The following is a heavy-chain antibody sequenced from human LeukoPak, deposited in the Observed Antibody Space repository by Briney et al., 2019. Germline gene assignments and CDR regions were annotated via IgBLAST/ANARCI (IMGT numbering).Heavy chain of an antibody. CDR3: ARKGDSSGYQYYYYYGMDV. J-gene: IGHJ6*02. CDR2: IYPGDSDT. D-gene: IGHD3-22*01. V-gene: IGHV5-51*01. Sequence: GESLKISCKGSGYSFTSYWIGWVRQMPGKGLEWMGIIYPGDSDTRYSPSFQGQVTISADKSISTAYLQWGSLKASDTAMYYCARKGDSSGYQYYYYYGMDVWGQGTTVTVSS. CDR1: GYSFTSYW.